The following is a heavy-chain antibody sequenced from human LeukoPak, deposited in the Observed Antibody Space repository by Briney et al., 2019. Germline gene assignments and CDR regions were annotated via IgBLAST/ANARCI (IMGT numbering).Heavy chain of an antibody. CDR2: INPNSGGT. D-gene: IGHD2-2*01. CDR1: GYTFTSYY. CDR3: ARAGYCSSTSCRPRYYYGMDV. V-gene: IGHV1-2*02. Sequence: ASVKVSCKASGYTFTSYYMHWVRQAPGQGLEWMGWINPNSGGTNYAQKFQGRVTMTRDTSISTAYMELSRLRSDDTAVYYCARAGYCSSTSCRPRYYYGMDVWGQGTTVTVSS. J-gene: IGHJ6*02.